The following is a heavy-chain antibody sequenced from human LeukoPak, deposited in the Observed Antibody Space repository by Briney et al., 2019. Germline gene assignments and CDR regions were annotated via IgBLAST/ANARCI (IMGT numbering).Heavy chain of an antibody. CDR2: TFYRSKWYN. V-gene: IGHV6-1*01. CDR1: GDSVSSNSAA. CDR3: ARVDSNGWHYFDY. D-gene: IGHD6-19*01. Sequence: SQTLSLTCAISGDSVSSNSAAWIWVRQSPSRGLEWLGRTFYRSKWYNDYAVSVKSRITINPDTSKNQFSLQLNSVTPEDTAVYYCARVDSNGWHYFDYWGQGALVTVSS. J-gene: IGHJ4*02.